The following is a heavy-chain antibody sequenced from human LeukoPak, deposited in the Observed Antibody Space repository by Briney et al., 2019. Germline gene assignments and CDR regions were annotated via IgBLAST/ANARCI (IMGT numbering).Heavy chain of an antibody. J-gene: IGHJ4*02. CDR2: ISGSGGST. D-gene: IGHD3-22*01. V-gene: IGHV3-23*01. CDR1: GFTFSSYA. CDR3: ANHYYDSRWASAY. Sequence: PGGSLRLSCAASGFTFSSYAMSWVRQAPGKGLEWVSAISGSGGSTYYADSVKGRFTISIDNSKNTLYLQMNSLRAEDTAVYYCANHYYDSRWASAYWGQGTLVTVSS.